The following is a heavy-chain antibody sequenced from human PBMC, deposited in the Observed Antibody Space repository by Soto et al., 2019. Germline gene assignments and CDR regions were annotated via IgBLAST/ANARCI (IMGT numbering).Heavy chain of an antibody. D-gene: IGHD2-2*01. Sequence: QVQLQESGPGRVKPSDTLSLICAVSGYSISSSNWWGWIRQPPGKGVEWIGNIYYSGSAYYNPYLKSRVTMSVDTSKNQFSLKLTSVTAVDTAVYYCARGDYAKAFDIWGQGTTVTVSS. CDR1: GYSISSSNW. V-gene: IGHV4-28*03. CDR3: ARGDYAKAFDI. CDR2: IYYSGSA. J-gene: IGHJ3*02.